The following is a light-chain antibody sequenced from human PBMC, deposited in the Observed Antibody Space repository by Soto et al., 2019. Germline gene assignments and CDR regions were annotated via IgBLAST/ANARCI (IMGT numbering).Light chain of an antibody. J-gene: IGKJ1*01. CDR1: QYISSW. Sequence: DIQLTQSPSSVSASVGDRVTLTCRASQYISSWLAWYQHTPGKAPKLLIYAASSLPSGVPSRFSGSGSGTDFTLTISSLQPEDFATYYCQQSYSTPRTFGQGTKVDIK. CDR2: AAS. V-gene: IGKV1-39*01. CDR3: QQSYSTPRT.